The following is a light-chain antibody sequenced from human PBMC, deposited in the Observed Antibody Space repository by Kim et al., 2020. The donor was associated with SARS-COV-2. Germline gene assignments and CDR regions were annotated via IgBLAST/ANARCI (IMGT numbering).Light chain of an antibody. V-gene: IGKV1-33*01. CDR3: LQYNGFPPFT. J-gene: IGKJ3*01. Sequence: PVGDRVTITCKASQDIGSYLNWSQQKPGKASTLLIHDASTLKIGVPSRFSGTGSGTDFTFTISSLQPEDIATYYCLQYNGFPPFTFGHGTKVDIK. CDR2: DAS. CDR1: QDIGSY.